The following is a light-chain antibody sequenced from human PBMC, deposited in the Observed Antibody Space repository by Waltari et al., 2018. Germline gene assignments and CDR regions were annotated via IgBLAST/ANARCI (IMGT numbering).Light chain of an antibody. V-gene: IGLV2-14*03. CDR3: ISYTSSNTGV. CDR2: GFI. CDR1: SSDVGGYNY. Sequence: QSALTQPASVSVSPGQSITISCTGTSSDVGGYNYVSWYQQHPGKASKLMIYGFISRPSGFSNRFSCSMSGNTASLTSSGLQAGDGADCCCISYTSSNTGVFGGGTKLTVL. J-gene: IGLJ3*02.